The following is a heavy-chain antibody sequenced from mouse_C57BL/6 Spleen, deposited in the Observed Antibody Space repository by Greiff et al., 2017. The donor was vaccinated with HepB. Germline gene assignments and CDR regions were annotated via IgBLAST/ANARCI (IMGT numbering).Heavy chain of an antibody. D-gene: IGHD2-4*01. J-gene: IGHJ3*01. V-gene: IGHV14-1*01. CDR2: IDPEDGDT. Sequence: VQLQQSGAELVRPGASVKLSCTASGFNIKDYYMHWVKQRPEQGLEWIGRIDPEDGDTEYAPKFQGKATMTADTSSNTAYLQLSSLTSEDTAVYYCTTWPDDYDGGFAYWGQGTLVTVSA. CDR3: TTWPDDYDGGFAY. CDR1: GFNIKDYY.